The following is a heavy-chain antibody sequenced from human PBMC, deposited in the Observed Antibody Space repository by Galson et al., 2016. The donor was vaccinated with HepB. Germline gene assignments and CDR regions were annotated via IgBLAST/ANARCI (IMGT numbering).Heavy chain of an antibody. CDR3: ARQYSSGAFDI. V-gene: IGHV3-53*01. D-gene: IGHD6-19*01. Sequence: SLRLSCAASGFTVSSNYMSWVRQAPGKGLEWVSVIYSGGSTYYADSVKGRFTISRDDSKNTLYLQMNSLRAEDTAVYYCARQYSSGAFDIWGQGTMVTVSS. CDR1: GFTVSSNY. J-gene: IGHJ3*02. CDR2: IYSGGST.